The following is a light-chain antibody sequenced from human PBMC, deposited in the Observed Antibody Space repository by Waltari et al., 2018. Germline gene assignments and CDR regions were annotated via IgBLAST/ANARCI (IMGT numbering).Light chain of an antibody. V-gene: IGKV3-20*01. J-gene: IGKJ1*01. CDR3: QHYGWSSWT. CDR1: QSASSSY. Sequence: DIVLTQSPGTLSLSPGERATLSCMASQSASSSYLAWYQQKPGQAPRLRIYAATTRATGLPDRFSGSGSGTDFTLTISRLEPEDFAVYYCQHYGWSSWTFGQGTKVVIK. CDR2: AAT.